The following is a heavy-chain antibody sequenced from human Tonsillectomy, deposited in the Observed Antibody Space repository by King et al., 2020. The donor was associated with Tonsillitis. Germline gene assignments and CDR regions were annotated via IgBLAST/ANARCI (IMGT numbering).Heavy chain of an antibody. CDR1: GFTFSSYT. Sequence: VQLVESGGGLEQPGGSLRLSYAASGFTFSSYTMNWVRQAPGKGLEWVAYISSSGSIIYYADSVKGRFTISRDNAKNSLYLQMNSLRAEDTAVYYCARDPSGSGDWYFDLWGRGTLVTVSS. CDR3: ARDPSGSGDWYFDL. CDR2: ISSSGSII. V-gene: IGHV3-48*01. J-gene: IGHJ2*01. D-gene: IGHD3-10*01.